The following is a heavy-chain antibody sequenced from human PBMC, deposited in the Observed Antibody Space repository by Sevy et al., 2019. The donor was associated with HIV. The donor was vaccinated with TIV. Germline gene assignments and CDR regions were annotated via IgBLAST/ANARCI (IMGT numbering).Heavy chain of an antibody. J-gene: IGHJ4*02. V-gene: IGHV5-51*01. Sequence: GESLKISCKGSGYSFANNWIGWVRQMPGKGLEWMGIVYPGDSDTTYSPSFQGQVTISVDKSISTAYLQWNSLKASDTAMYYCARLPVAAAGLYYFDYWGQGTLVTASS. CDR3: ARLPVAAAGLYYFDY. CDR1: GYSFANNW. CDR2: VYPGDSDT. D-gene: IGHD6-13*01.